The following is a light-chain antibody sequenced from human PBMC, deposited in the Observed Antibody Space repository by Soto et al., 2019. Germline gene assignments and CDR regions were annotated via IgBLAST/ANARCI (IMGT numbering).Light chain of an antibody. CDR1: QIVSKS. V-gene: IGKV3-11*01. CDR2: DAS. CDR3: QQRSNWPIT. J-gene: IGKJ5*01. Sequence: LVLTQSPATLSLSPGERSTLSCRTIQIVSKSCAWYQHKPGRAPRILLYDASIRATGTPARFIGSGSGTDFTLTISSIVPEDFAIYYCQQRSNWPITCGQGTRLEIK.